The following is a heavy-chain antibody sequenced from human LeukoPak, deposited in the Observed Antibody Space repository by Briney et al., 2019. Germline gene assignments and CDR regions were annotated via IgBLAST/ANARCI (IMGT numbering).Heavy chain of an antibody. Sequence: GASVKVSCKASGYTFTSYDINWVRQATGQGLEGMGWMNPNSGNTGYAQKFQGRVTMTRNTSISKAYMELGSLRSEDTGVYYCARSGRLFLWFGELLSGAPYFDYWGQGTLVTVSS. J-gene: IGHJ4*02. CDR1: GYTFTSYD. V-gene: IGHV1-8*01. CDR2: MNPNSGNT. CDR3: ARSGRLFLWFGELLSGAPYFDY. D-gene: IGHD3-10*01.